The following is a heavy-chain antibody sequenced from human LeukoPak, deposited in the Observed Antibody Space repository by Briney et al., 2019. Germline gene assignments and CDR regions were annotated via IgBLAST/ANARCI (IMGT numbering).Heavy chain of an antibody. CDR1: GFTFSSYE. J-gene: IGHJ4*02. V-gene: IGHV3-48*03. CDR3: ARVLGGSGSYSYFDY. Sequence: GGSLRLSCAAPGFTFSSYEMNWVRQAPGKGLEWISYISASGTITHYADSVEGRFTISRDNAKNSLYLQMNSLRAEDTAVYYCARVLGGSGSYSYFDYWGQGTLVTVSS. D-gene: IGHD3-10*01. CDR2: ISASGTIT.